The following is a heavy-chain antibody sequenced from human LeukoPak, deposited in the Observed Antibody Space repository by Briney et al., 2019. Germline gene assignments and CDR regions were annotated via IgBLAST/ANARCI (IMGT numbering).Heavy chain of an antibody. CDR1: GFTFSSYA. D-gene: IGHD6-13*01. J-gene: IGHJ4*02. CDR3: AKTRPLDSSSWSHGDY. CDR2: ISGSGDST. V-gene: IGHV3-23*01. Sequence: GGSLRLSCSVSGFTFSSYAMSWVRQAPGKGLEWVSAISGSGDSTYYGDSVKGRFTISRDNSKNTLYLQMNSLRAEDTAVYYCAKTRPLDSSSWSHGDYWGQGTLVTVSS.